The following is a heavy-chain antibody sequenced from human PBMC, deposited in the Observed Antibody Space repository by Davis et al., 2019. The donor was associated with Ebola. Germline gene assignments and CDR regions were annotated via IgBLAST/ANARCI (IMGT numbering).Heavy chain of an antibody. CDR2: INPNSGGT. J-gene: IGHJ4*02. V-gene: IGHV1-2*02. D-gene: IGHD3-16*01. CDR1: GYTFTGYY. Sequence: ASVKVSCKASGYTFTGYYMHWVRQAPGQGLEWMGWINPNSGGTNYAQKFQGRVTMTRDTSISTAYMELSRLRSDDTAVYYCARDLSWAGYFDDWGQGTLVTVSS. CDR3: ARDLSWAGYFDD.